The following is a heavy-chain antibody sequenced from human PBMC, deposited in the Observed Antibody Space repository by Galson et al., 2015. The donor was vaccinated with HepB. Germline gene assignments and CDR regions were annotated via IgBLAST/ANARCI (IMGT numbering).Heavy chain of an antibody. D-gene: IGHD3-22*01. J-gene: IGHJ5*02. Sequence: SLRLSCAASGFTFSGSAMHWVRQASGKGLEWVGRIRSKANSYATAYAASVKGRFTISRDDSKNTAYLQMNSLKTEDTAVYYCTRQVRITMIAPGWFDPWGQGTLVTVSS. V-gene: IGHV3-73*01. CDR2: IRSKANSYAT. CDR1: GFTFSGSA. CDR3: TRQVRITMIAPGWFDP.